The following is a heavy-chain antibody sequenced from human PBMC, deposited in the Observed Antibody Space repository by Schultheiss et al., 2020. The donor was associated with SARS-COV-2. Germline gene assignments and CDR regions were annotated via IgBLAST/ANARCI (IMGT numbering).Heavy chain of an antibody. CDR2: IYYSGST. CDR1: GGSVSSGSYY. Sequence: SQTLSFTCTVSGGSVSSGSYYWSWIRQPPGKGLEWIGYIYYSGSTNYNPSLKSRVTISVDTSKNQFSLKLSSVTAADTAVYYCARGEKAGYSSSWYGGQWLVGPPHFDYWGQGTLVTVSS. J-gene: IGHJ4*02. CDR3: ARGEKAGYSSSWYGGQWLVGPPHFDY. V-gene: IGHV4-61*01. D-gene: IGHD6-13*01.